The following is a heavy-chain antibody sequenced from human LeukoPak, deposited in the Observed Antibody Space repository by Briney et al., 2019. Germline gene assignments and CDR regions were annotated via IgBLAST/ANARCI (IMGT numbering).Heavy chain of an antibody. CDR1: GFTFSSYA. Sequence: PGGSLRLSCAASGFTFSSYAMSWVRQAPGKGLEWVSSISGSTSYIYYADSVRGRFTISRDNAKNSLYLQMNSLRAEDTAVYYCARGSDFVWGSYRPYFDYWGQGTLVTVSS. CDR3: ARGSDFVWGSYRPYFDY. D-gene: IGHD3-16*02. V-gene: IGHV3-21*01. J-gene: IGHJ4*02. CDR2: ISGSTSYI.